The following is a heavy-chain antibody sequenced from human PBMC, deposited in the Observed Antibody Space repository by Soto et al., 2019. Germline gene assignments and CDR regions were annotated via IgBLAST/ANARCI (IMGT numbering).Heavy chain of an antibody. CDR1: GYSFTSYW. D-gene: IGHD1-1*01. J-gene: IGHJ3*02. Sequence: GESLKISCKGSGYSFTSYWIGWVRQMPGKGLEWMGIIYPGDSDTRYSPSFQGQVTISADKSISTAYLQWSSLKASDTAMYYCSYATGTTYTDDAFDIWGQGTMGTVSS. V-gene: IGHV5-51*01. CDR2: IYPGDSDT. CDR3: SYATGTTYTDDAFDI.